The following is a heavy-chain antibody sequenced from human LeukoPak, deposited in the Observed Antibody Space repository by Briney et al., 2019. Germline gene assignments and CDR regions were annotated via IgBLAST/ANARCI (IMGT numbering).Heavy chain of an antibody. V-gene: IGHV4-34*01. CDR1: GGSFSGYY. J-gene: IGHJ4*02. Sequence: PSETLSLTCAVYGGSFSGYYWSWSRQPSGKGLEWIGEINHSGSTNYNPSLKSRVTISVDTSKNQFSLKLSSVTAADTAVYYCASLYSGSYYALDYWGQGTLVTVSS. CDR3: ASLYSGSYYALDY. CDR2: INHSGST. D-gene: IGHD1-26*01.